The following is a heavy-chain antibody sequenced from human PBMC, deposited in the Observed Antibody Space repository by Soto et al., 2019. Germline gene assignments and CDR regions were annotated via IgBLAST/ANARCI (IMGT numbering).Heavy chain of an antibody. CDR3: AKQYDSSGYYSLNWFDP. Sequence: GGSLRLSCAASGFTFSSYAMSWVRQAPGKGLEWVSAISGSGGSTYYADSVKGRFTISRDNSKNTLYLQMNSLRAEDTAVYYCAKQYDSSGYYSLNWFDPWGQGTLVTVSS. CDR2: ISGSGGST. J-gene: IGHJ5*02. V-gene: IGHV3-23*01. CDR1: GFTFSSYA. D-gene: IGHD3-22*01.